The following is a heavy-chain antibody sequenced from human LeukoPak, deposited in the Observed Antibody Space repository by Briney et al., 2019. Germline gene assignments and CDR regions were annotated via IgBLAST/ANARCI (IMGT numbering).Heavy chain of an antibody. CDR2: IYYSGST. V-gene: IGHV4-39*01. Sequence: ASETLSLTCTVSGGSISSGDYYWSWIRQPPGKGLEWIGSIYYSGSTYYNPSLKSRVTISVDTSKNQFSLKLSSVTAADTAVYYCARVTTYVRKVDYWGQGTLVTVSS. D-gene: IGHD4-17*01. CDR3: ARVTTYVRKVDY. CDR1: GGSISSGDYY. J-gene: IGHJ4*02.